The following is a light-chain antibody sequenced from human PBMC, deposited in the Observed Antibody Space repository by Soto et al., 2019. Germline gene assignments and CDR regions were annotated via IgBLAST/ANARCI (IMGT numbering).Light chain of an antibody. Sequence: QYALTQPASVSGSPGQSITISCTGTSSDVGGYHYVSWYQQHPGKAPKLLIYEVRNRPSGVSNRFSGSKSGNTASLTISGLQGEDEADYYCSSYTTSSTLVFGGGTKVTVL. CDR2: EVR. J-gene: IGLJ2*01. V-gene: IGLV2-14*01. CDR1: SSDVGGYHY. CDR3: SSYTTSSTLV.